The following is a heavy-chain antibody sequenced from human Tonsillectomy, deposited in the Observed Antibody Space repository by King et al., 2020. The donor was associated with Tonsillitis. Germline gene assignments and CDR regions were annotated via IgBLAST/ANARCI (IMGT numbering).Heavy chain of an antibody. D-gene: IGHD6-19*01. CDR2: ISSSSSYI. CDR3: ARDPHAVIAVTGNFDY. CDR1: GFTFSSYS. V-gene: IGHV3-21*01. Sequence: VQLVESGGGLVKPGGSLRLSCAASGFTFSSYSLNCVRQAPGKGLEWVSCISSSSSYIYYADSVKGRFTIYRDNAKNSLYLQMNSLRAEDTAVYYCARDPHAVIAVTGNFDYWGQGTLVTVSS. J-gene: IGHJ4*02.